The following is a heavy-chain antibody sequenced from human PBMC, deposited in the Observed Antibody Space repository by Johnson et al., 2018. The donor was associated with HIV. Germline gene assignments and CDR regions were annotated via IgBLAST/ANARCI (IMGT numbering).Heavy chain of an antibody. CDR3: ARDSSSSVGAFDI. CDR1: GFPVSSNY. CDR2: IYSGGTT. V-gene: IGHV3-66*01. Sequence: VQLVESGAGLVQPGGSLTLSCAASGFPVSSNYMTWVRQAPGKRLEWVSVIYSGGTTYNADSVKGRFTISRDNSKNTLYLQMNSLRAEDTAVYYCARDSSSSVGAFDIWGQGTMVTVSS. D-gene: IGHD6-13*01. J-gene: IGHJ3*02.